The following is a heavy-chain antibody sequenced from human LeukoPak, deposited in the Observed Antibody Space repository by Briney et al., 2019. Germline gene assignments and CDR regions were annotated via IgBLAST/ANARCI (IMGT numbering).Heavy chain of an antibody. D-gene: IGHD2-15*01. V-gene: IGHV3-21*01. CDR3: AREYCSGGSCYWGAFDI. CDR2: LGSSSGYI. CDR1: GFTFSSYA. J-gene: IGHJ3*02. Sequence: PGGSLRLSCAASGFTFSSYAMNWVRQAPGKGLEWVSILGSSSGYINYADSLRGRVTISRDNAKNSLYLQVNSLRAEDTAVYYCAREYCSGGSCYWGAFDIWGQGTMVTVSS.